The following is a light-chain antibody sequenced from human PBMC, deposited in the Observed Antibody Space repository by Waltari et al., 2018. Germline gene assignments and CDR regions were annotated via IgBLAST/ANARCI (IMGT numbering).Light chain of an antibody. J-gene: IGKJ4*01. CDR3: QQCGGSPPT. Sequence: EIVLTQSPGLLSLSPGDGATLSCTASQSVSSRYLAWYQQKPGQAPRPLIYDASSRATGIPDRFSGRESETDFTLNISSLEPEDFAVYYCQQCGGSPPTFGGGTKVEIE. V-gene: IGKV3-20*01. CDR2: DAS. CDR1: QSVSSRY.